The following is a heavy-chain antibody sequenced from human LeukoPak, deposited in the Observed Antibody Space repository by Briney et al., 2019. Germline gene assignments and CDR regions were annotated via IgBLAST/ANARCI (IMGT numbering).Heavy chain of an antibody. CDR2: ISGSGGST. CDR3: AKAHGGSYHSGID. J-gene: IGHJ4*02. Sequence: PGGSLRLSCAASGFTFSSYAMNWVRQAPGKGLEWVSGISGSGGSTYYADSVKGRLSISRDNSKNTLYLQMNSLRAEDTAVYYCAKAHGGSYHSGIDWGQGTLVTVPS. V-gene: IGHV3-23*01. D-gene: IGHD1-26*01. CDR1: GFTFSSYA.